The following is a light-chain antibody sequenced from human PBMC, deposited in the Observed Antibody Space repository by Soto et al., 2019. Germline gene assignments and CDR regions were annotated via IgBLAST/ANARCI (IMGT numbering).Light chain of an antibody. V-gene: IGLV1-47*01. CDR2: RTD. Sequence: QPVLSQPPSASGAPGQRVTISCSGSSSNIGSNFVYWYQQLPGTAPKLLIYRTDQRPSGVPDRFSGSKPGASASLVISGLRSEDEADYYCAAWDNSPRWVFGGGTKSPS. CDR3: AAWDNSPRWV. J-gene: IGLJ3*02. CDR1: SSNIGSNF.